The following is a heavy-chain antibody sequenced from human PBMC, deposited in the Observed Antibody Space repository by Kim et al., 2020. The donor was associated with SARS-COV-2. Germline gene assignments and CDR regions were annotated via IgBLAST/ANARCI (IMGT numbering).Heavy chain of an antibody. CDR3: DRERGYGHHDY. V-gene: IGHV4-30-2*01. J-gene: IGHJ4*02. CDR1: GGSISSGDDS. Sequence: SETLSLTCSVSGGSISSGDDSWSWLRQAPGKGRVWLGYIYHSGRAFYNPLRRSRVAMSVDTSMDQFSLRLNSVTAADTAVYYCDRERGYGHHDYWGQGTLGPGS. D-gene: IGHD5-12*01. CDR2: IYHSGRA.